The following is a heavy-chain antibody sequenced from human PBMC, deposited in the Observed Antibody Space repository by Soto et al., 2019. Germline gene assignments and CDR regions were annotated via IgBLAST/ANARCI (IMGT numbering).Heavy chain of an antibody. V-gene: IGHV3-23*01. CDR1: AFTFSSCA. CDR3: XXXXXXXXXXTRVFDP. J-gene: IGHJ5*02. D-gene: IGHD1-26*01. Sequence: EVQLLESGGGLVQPGGSLRLTCVASAFTFSSCAMSWVRQAPGKGLEWVSTIGRGGDTHYADSVKGRFTISRNNSKDTXXXXXXXXXXXXXXXXXXXXXXXXXXXXTRVFDPWGQGTLVTVSS. CDR2: IGRGGDT.